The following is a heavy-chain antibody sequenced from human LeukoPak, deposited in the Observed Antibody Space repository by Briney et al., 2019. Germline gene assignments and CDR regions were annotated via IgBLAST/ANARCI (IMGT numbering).Heavy chain of an antibody. CDR1: GFTFDDYG. Sequence: GGSLRLSCAASGFTFDDYGMSWVRQAPGKGLEGVSGINWNGGSTGYADSVKGRFTISRDNAKNSLYLQMNSLRAEDTALYYCARGGYYYDSSGFLYYFDYWGQGTLVTVSS. CDR3: ARGGYYYDSSGFLYYFDY. V-gene: IGHV3-20*04. CDR2: INWNGGST. J-gene: IGHJ4*02. D-gene: IGHD3-22*01.